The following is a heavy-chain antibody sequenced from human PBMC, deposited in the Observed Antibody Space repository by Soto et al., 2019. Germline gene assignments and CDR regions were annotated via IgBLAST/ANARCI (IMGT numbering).Heavy chain of an antibody. CDR3: PRSVFP. CDR2: IYYSGST. CDR1: GGSISSGGYS. V-gene: IGHV4-31*11. Sequence: PSETLSLSCAVSGGSISSGGYSWSWIRQPPGKGLEWIGYIYYSGSTYYNPSLKSRVTISVDTSKNQFSLKLTSVTAADTAVYYCPRSVFPWGQGTLVTVSS. J-gene: IGHJ5*02.